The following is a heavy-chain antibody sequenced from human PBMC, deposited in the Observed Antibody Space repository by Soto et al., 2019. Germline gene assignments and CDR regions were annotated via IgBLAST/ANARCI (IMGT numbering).Heavy chain of an antibody. CDR1: GYTFTGYY. V-gene: IGHV1-2*02. CDR3: AREEGFRITMDRGRWFDP. Sequence: QIQLVQSGAEVKKPGASVKVSCRASGYTFTGYYLHGVRQAPGQGLEWMGWVNPISGDTNYAQKFQDRVIMTRDRSITTVHMELSRLRSDDTAVYYCAREEGFRITMDRGRWFDPWGQGTLVTVSS. J-gene: IGHJ5*02. D-gene: IGHD3-10*01. CDR2: VNPISGDT.